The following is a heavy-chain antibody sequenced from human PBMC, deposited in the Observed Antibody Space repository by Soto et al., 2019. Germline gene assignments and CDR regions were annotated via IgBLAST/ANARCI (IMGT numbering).Heavy chain of an antibody. V-gene: IGHV3-11*05. CDR1: GFTFSDYY. CDR2: ISTNGAYT. CDR3: ARGQKWFDP. J-gene: IGHJ5*02. Sequence: QVQLVESGGGFLKPGGSLRLSCTASGFTFSDYYMSWIRQAPGKGLEWVSYISTNGAYTNYADSVKGRFTISRDNAKTSLYLQMNSLRVEATAVYYCARGQKWFDPWGQGTLVTVSP.